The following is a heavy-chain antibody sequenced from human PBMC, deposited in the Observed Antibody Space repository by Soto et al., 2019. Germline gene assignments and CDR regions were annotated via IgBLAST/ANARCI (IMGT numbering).Heavy chain of an antibody. V-gene: IGHV3-23*01. Sequence: GGSLRLSCAASGPTLSRYAMSWVRQAPGKGLEWVSGISGSGGSTYYADSVKGRFTISRDNSKNTVYLQMNSLRAEDTAVYYCAKDLDRSGYHYEGMDVWGQGTMVTVSS. J-gene: IGHJ6*02. CDR3: AKDLDRSGYHYEGMDV. CDR2: ISGSGGST. D-gene: IGHD3-22*01. CDR1: GPTLSRYA.